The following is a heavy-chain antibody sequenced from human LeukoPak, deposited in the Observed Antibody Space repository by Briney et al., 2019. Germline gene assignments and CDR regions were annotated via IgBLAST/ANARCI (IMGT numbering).Heavy chain of an antibody. CDR1: GGSISSYH. Sequence: SETLSLTCTVSGGSISSYHWSWIRQPPGKGLEWIGYIYYSGSTNYNPSLKSRVTISIDTSKNQFSLKLTSVTAADTAVYYCARSDTMFDRLDYWGRGTLVTVSS. CDR3: ARSDTMFDRLDY. CDR2: IYYSGST. V-gene: IGHV4-59*12. J-gene: IGHJ4*02. D-gene: IGHD3-10*02.